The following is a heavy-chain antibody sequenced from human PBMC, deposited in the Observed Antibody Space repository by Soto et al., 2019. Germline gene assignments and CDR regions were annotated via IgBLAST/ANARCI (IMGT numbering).Heavy chain of an antibody. V-gene: IGHV3-53*01. J-gene: IGHJ6*02. D-gene: IGHD3-10*01. Sequence: GGSLRLSCNASGFTVSSTYMSWVRQAPGMGLEWVAVIESGGSTHYADSVKGRFTISRDNAKNSLYLQMNSLRDEDTAVYYCARDSPGITMVRGVIRGYYYYGMDVWGQGTTVTVSS. CDR1: GFTVSSTY. CDR3: ARDSPGITMVRGVIRGYYYYGMDV. CDR2: IESGGST.